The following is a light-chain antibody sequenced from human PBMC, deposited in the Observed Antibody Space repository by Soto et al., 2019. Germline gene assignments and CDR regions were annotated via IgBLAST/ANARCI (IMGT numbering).Light chain of an antibody. CDR1: LGIAHF. V-gene: IGKV1-9*01. Sequence: IQLTQSPSSLSASVGDRVTISCRASLGIAHFLAWYQQKPGKAPKHLSYGASNLQSGVPSRFSGSRSGTDFTLTISSLQTEDFATYYWQQFNSFPITFGPGNKVDIK. CDR2: GAS. J-gene: IGKJ3*01. CDR3: QQFNSFPIT.